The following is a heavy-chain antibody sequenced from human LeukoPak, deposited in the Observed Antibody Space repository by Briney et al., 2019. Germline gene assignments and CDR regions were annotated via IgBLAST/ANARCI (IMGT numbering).Heavy chain of an antibody. Sequence: GGSLRLSCAASGFTFSNAWMSWVRQAPGKGLEWVGRIGSKSDGGTTDYAAPVKGRFTISRDDSKHTLYLQMNSLKSEDTAVYYCTTGTGSYQAGYWGQGTLVTVSS. CDR2: IGSKSDGGTT. V-gene: IGHV3-15*04. CDR3: TTGTGSYQAGY. J-gene: IGHJ4*02. D-gene: IGHD1-26*01. CDR1: GFTFSNAW.